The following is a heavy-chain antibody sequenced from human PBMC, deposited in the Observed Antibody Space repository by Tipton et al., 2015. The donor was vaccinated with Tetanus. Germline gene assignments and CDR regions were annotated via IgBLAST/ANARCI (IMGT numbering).Heavy chain of an antibody. CDR2: IDPNSAGT. V-gene: IGHV1-2*02. CDR3: ARDRSDFIYNGMND. J-gene: IGHJ6*02. CDR1: GYTFTGYY. D-gene: IGHD3-10*01. Sequence: QMQLVQSGAEVKKPGASVKVSCKASGYTFTGYYIYWVRQDPGQGLEWMGWIDPNSAGTVYAQKFQGRVTMTRDTSISTAYMEQRSLRSDETAVYYCARDRSDFIYNGMNDWGPGTTVTVS.